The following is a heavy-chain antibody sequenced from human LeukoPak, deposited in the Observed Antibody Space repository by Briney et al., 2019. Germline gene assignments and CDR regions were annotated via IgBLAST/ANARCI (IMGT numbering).Heavy chain of an antibody. CDR3: ARERFDSTGVVDCYLGMDA. J-gene: IGHJ6*02. D-gene: IGHD3-22*01. CDR1: GGTFSSYA. Sequence: SVKVSCKASGGTFSSYAISMVGQAPGQGLEWMGGTFPIFGTANYAQKFRGRVTVTADKSTSTVYMELSSLRFEDTAVYYCARERFDSTGVVDCYLGMDAWGQGTTVTVSS. V-gene: IGHV1-69*06. CDR2: TFPIFGTA.